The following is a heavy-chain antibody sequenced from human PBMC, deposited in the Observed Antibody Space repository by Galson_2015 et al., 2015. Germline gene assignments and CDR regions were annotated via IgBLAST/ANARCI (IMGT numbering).Heavy chain of an antibody. Sequence: SLRLSCAASGFTFSRYWMSWVRQAPGKGLEWVANINQGGSEKYYVDSVKGRFTISRDNAKNSLYLRMNSLRAEDTAVYYCATGYRSGWPENAFDMWGQGTMVTVSS. CDR3: ATGYRSGWPENAFDM. J-gene: IGHJ3*02. D-gene: IGHD6-19*01. CDR2: INQGGSEK. V-gene: IGHV3-7*01. CDR1: GFTFSRYW.